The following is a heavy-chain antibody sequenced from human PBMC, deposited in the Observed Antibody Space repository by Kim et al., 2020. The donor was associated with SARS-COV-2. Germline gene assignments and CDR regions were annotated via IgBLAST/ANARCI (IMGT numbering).Heavy chain of an antibody. CDR3: ASEYYDSSGYYSNWFDP. V-gene: IGHV4-59*01. J-gene: IGHJ5*02. Sequence: LKSRVTISVDTSKNQFSLKLSSVTAADTAVYYCASEYYDSSGYYSNWFDPWGQGTLVTVSS. D-gene: IGHD3-22*01.